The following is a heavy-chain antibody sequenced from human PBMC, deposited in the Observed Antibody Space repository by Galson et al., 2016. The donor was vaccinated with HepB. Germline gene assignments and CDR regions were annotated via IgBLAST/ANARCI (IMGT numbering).Heavy chain of an antibody. CDR1: GYTFTSYG. CDR2: ISVDTGHT. V-gene: IGHV1-18*04. J-gene: IGHJ4*02. D-gene: IGHD3-10*01. CDR3: VRYGSSHFMAF. Sequence: SVKVSCKASGYTFTSYGITWVRQAPGQGLEWMGWISVDTGHTGYGQKVQGGVTLTTDTSTSTAYMELTSLRPDDTAMYYCVRYGSSHFMAFWGQGTLITVSS.